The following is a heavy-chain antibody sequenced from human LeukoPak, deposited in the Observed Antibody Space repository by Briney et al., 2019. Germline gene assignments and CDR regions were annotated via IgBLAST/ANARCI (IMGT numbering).Heavy chain of an antibody. D-gene: IGHD6-13*01. CDR3: ARVATAAGLFDY. Sequence: PGGSLRLPCAASGFTFSSYSMNWVRQAPGKGLEWVSSISSSSSYIYYADSVKGRFTISRDNAKNSLYLQMNSLRAEDTAVYYCARVATAAGLFDYWGQGTLVTVSS. CDR2: ISSSSSYI. V-gene: IGHV3-21*01. J-gene: IGHJ4*02. CDR1: GFTFSSYS.